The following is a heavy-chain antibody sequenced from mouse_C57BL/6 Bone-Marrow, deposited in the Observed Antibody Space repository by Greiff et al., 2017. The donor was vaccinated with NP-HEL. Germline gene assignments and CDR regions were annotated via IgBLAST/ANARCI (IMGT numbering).Heavy chain of an antibody. Sequence: EVKVVESGGDLVKPGGSLKLSCAASGFTFSSYGMSWVRQTPDKRLEWVATISSGGSYTYYPDSVKGRFTISRDNAKNTLYLQMSSLKSEDTAMYYCARHHWDDCEYWGQGTTRTVSS. CDR1: GFTFSSYG. J-gene: IGHJ2*01. D-gene: IGHD4-1*01. CDR3: ARHHWDDCEY. CDR2: ISSGGSYT. V-gene: IGHV5-6*01.